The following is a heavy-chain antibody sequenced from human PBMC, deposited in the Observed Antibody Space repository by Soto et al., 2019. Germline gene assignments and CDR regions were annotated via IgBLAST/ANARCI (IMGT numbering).Heavy chain of an antibody. CDR2: VNPIVSMS. V-gene: IGHV1-69*02. CDR3: AASYGSGYRAFDY. CDR1: GGTFSRYS. Sequence: SVKVSCKASGGTFSRYSFTWVRQAPGLGLEWMGRVNPIVSMSNYAQKFQGRVTITADKSTNTAYMQLSSLRSEDTAIYYCAASYGSGYRAFDYWGQGALVTVSS. J-gene: IGHJ4*02. D-gene: IGHD3-10*01.